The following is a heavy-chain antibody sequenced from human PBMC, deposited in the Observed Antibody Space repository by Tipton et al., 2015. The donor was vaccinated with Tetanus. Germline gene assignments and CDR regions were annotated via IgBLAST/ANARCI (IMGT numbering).Heavy chain of an antibody. CDR3: ARDQGGGRVVRLNWFDP. V-gene: IGHV4-4*02. D-gene: IGHD6-6*01. CDR1: GGSIRSSNW. J-gene: IGHJ5*02. Sequence: TLSLTCAVSGGSIRSSNWWSWVRQTPGKGLEWLGYIYYSGDTYSNPSLKSRITMSVDTSKNQFSLKLTSVTAADTAVYYCARDQGGGRVVRLNWFDPWGQGTLVTVSS. CDR2: IYYSGDT.